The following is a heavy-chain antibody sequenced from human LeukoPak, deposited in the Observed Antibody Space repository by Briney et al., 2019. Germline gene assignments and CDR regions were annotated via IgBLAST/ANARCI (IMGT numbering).Heavy chain of an antibody. Sequence: SVKVSCKASGGTFSSYAISWVRQAPGQGLEWMGGIIPIFGTANYAQKFQGRVTITADESTSTAYMELSSLRSEDTAVYYCATYSGSYSDAFDIWGQGTMVTVSS. CDR2: IIPIFGTA. V-gene: IGHV1-69*01. CDR1: GGTFSSYA. D-gene: IGHD1-26*01. J-gene: IGHJ3*02. CDR3: ATYSGSYSDAFDI.